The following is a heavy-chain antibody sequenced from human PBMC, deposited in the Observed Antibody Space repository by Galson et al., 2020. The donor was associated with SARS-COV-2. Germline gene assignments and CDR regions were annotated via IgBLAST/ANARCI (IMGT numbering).Heavy chain of an antibody. CDR1: GFSISSGYF. Sequence: SETLSLTCTVSGFSISSGYFWGWIRQPPEKGLEWIGLIYHSGSTYYNPSLKSRVTISVDTSKNQFSLKLTSVSAADMAVYYCARDRGVDGGISEDFDLWGRGTLVTVSS. CDR2: IYHSGST. V-gene: IGHV4-38-2*02. J-gene: IGHJ2*01. D-gene: IGHD2-15*01. CDR3: ARDRGVDGGISEDFDL.